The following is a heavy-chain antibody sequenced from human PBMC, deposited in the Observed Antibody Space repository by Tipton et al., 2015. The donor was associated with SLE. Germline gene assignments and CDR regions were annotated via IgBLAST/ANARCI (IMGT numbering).Heavy chain of an antibody. CDR1: GGSISSYY. Sequence: TLSLTCTVSGGSISSYYWSWIRQPPGKGLEWIGYIYTSGSTNYNPSLKSRVTISVDTSKNQFSLKLSSVTAADTAVYYCARDRRNVFDIWGQGAMVTVSS. V-gene: IGHV4-4*08. CDR3: ARDRRNVFDI. J-gene: IGHJ3*02. CDR2: IYTSGST.